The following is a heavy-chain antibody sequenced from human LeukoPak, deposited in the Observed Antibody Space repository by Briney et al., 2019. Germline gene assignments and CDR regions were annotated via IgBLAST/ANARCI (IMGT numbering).Heavy chain of an antibody. CDR1: GFTFSSYA. Sequence: PGGSLRLSCAASGFTFSSYAMHWVRQAPGKGLEYVSAISSNGGSTYYTNSVKGRFTISRDNSKNTLYLQMGSLRAEDMAVYYCARTGYSSSWYEKPGDYWGQGTLVTVSS. CDR3: ARTGYSSSWYEKPGDY. D-gene: IGHD6-13*01. J-gene: IGHJ4*02. CDR2: ISSNGGST. V-gene: IGHV3-64*01.